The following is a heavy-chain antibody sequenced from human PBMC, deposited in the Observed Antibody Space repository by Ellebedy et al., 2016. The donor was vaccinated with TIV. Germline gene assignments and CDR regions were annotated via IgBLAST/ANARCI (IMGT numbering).Heavy chain of an antibody. Sequence: MPSETLSLTCTVSGGSISSSSWSWIRQPPGKGLEWIGDFSYSGSTNYNPSLKSRVSMSVDTSKNHFYLKLSSVTAADTAVYYRARWLRGALVFDPWGQGTLVTVSS. CDR2: FSYSGST. CDR1: GGSISSSS. J-gene: IGHJ5*02. CDR3: ARWLRGALVFDP. V-gene: IGHV4-59*08. D-gene: IGHD3-10*01.